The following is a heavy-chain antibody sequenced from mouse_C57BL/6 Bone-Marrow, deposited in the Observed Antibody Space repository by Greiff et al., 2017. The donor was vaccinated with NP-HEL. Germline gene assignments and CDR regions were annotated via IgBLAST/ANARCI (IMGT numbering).Heavy chain of an antibody. CDR3: ARWKVTTLEFAY. Sequence: VQLQQSGAELARPGASVKLSCKASGYTFTSYWITWVKQRPGQGLEWIGDIYPGSGSTNYNEKFKSKATLTVDTSSSTAYMQLSSLTSEDSAVYYCARWKVTTLEFAYWGQGTLVTVSA. CDR2: IYPGSGST. CDR1: GYTFTSYW. J-gene: IGHJ3*01. D-gene: IGHD2-2*01. V-gene: IGHV1-55*01.